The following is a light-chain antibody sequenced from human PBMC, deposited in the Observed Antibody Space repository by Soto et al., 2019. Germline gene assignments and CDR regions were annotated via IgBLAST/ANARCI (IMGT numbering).Light chain of an antibody. CDR3: HTYDSSLGGARV. V-gene: IGLV1-40*01. CDR2: NND. J-gene: IGLJ2*01. CDR1: SGNIGAGYD. Sequence: QAVVTQPPSVSGAPGQSVTISCTGSSGNIGAGYDVHWYQQPPGSTPKLLIYNNDNRPSGVPDRFSGSKSGTSASLAITGLQAEDEADYYCHTYDSSLGGARVFGGGTKLTVL.